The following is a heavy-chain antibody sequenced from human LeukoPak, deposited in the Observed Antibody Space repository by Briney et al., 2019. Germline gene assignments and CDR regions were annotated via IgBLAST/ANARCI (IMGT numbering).Heavy chain of an antibody. CDR2: IWYDGSNK. J-gene: IGHJ6*02. Sequence: GGSLRLSCAAPGFTFSSYGTHWVRQAPGKGLEWVAVIWYDGSNKYYADSVKGRFTISRDNSKNTLYLQMNSLRAEDTAVYYCARTRSTMVRGDYYYYGMDVWGQGTTVTVSS. CDR1: GFTFSSYG. V-gene: IGHV3-30*19. CDR3: ARTRSTMVRGDYYYYGMDV. D-gene: IGHD3-10*01.